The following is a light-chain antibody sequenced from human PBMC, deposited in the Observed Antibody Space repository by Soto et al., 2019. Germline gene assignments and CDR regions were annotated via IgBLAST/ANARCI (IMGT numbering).Light chain of an antibody. J-gene: IGKJ4*01. V-gene: IGKV1-39*01. CDR3: QQSYSTPPT. Sequence: DIQTTQNPSSLSASVGDSVTITCRASQSISSYLNWYQQKPGQAPKLLTYAASSLQSGVPSRFSGSGSGTDFTLTISSLQPEDFATYYCQQSYSTPPTFGGGTKVDIK. CDR1: QSISSY. CDR2: AAS.